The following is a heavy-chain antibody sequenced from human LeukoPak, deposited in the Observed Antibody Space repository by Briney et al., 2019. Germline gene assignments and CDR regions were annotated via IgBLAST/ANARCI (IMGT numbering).Heavy chain of an antibody. Sequence: PGGSLRLSCAASGFTFSSYAITWARQAPGKGLEWLSYISSTSTSMDYADSVRGRFAISRDNAKNSLYLQMNSLRDEDTAVYYCARVWQDNSGVDYWGQGTLVTVSS. V-gene: IGHV3-48*02. J-gene: IGHJ4*02. CDR2: ISSTSTSM. D-gene: IGHD2-21*01. CDR1: GFTFSSYA. CDR3: ARVWQDNSGVDY.